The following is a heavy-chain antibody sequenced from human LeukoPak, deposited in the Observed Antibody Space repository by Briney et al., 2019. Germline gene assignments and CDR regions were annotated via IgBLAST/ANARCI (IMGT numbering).Heavy chain of an antibody. J-gene: IGHJ4*02. CDR3: AKDKGRWIAAAGMGIYDY. CDR1: GFTFDDYA. V-gene: IGHV3-9*01. D-gene: IGHD6-13*01. CDR2: ISWNSGSI. Sequence: PGGSLRLSCAASGFTFDDYAMHWVRQAPGKGLEWVSGISWNSGSIGYADSVKGRFTISRDNAKNSLYLQMNSLRAEDTALYYCAKDKGRWIAAAGMGIYDYWGQGTLVTVSS.